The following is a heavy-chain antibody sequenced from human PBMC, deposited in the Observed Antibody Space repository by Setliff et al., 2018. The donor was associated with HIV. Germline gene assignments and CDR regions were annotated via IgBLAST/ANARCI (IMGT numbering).Heavy chain of an antibody. J-gene: IGHJ4*02. CDR3: TRRGMWSYETGGNPTATFDY. D-gene: IGHD2-8*02. Sequence: ASETLSLTCAVYGGSFSGYYWSWIRQAPGKGLEWIGEINHSGRTKYNPSLKSRVTISVDTSKNQFSLRLNSVTAADTAIYYCTRRGMWSYETGGNPTATFDYWGQGVLVTVSS. CDR2: INHSGRT. CDR1: GGSFSGYY. V-gene: IGHV4-34*01.